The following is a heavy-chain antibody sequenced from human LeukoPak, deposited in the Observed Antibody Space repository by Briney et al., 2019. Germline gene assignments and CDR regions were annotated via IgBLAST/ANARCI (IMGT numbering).Heavy chain of an antibody. Sequence: SLETLSLTCAVSGYSISSGYYWGWIRQPPGKGLEWIGSIYHSGSTYYNPSLKSRVTISVDTSKNQFSLKLSSVTAADTAVYYCARGWDSSGWYILFGYWGQGTLVTVSS. CDR1: GYSISSGYY. CDR2: IYHSGST. CDR3: ARGWDSSGWYILFGY. J-gene: IGHJ4*02. V-gene: IGHV4-38-2*01. D-gene: IGHD6-19*01.